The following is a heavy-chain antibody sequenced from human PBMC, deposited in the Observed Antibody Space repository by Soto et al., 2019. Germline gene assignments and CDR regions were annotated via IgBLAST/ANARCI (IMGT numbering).Heavy chain of an antibody. CDR1: GYTFTSYG. CDR2: ISAYNGNT. Sequence: QVKLVQSGAEVKKPGASVKVSCKASGYTFTSYGISWVRKAPGQGLEWMGLISAYNGNTNYAQKFQGRVTMTTDTSTSTAYMELRSLRSDDTAVYYCARTLNEWLLGLDWGQGTLVTVSS. V-gene: IGHV1-18*01. CDR3: ARTLNEWLLGLD. J-gene: IGHJ4*02. D-gene: IGHD3-3*01.